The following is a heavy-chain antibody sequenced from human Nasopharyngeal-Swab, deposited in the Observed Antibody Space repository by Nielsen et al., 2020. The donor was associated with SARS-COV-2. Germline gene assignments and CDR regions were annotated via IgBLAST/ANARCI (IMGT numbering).Heavy chain of an antibody. V-gene: IGHV3-23*01. CDR3: AKDGGLTTFPYYYYGMDV. J-gene: IGHJ6*02. D-gene: IGHD4/OR15-4a*01. Sequence: GGSLRLSCAASGFTFSSYAMSWVCQAPGKGLEWVSAISGSGGSTYYADSVKGRFTISRDNSKNTLYLQMNSLRAEDTAVYYCAKDGGLTTFPYYYYGMDVWGQGTTVTVSS. CDR1: GFTFSSYA. CDR2: ISGSGGST.